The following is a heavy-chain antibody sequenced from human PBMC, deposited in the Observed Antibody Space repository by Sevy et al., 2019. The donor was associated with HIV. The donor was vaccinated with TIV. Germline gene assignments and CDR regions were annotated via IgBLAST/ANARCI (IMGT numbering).Heavy chain of an antibody. J-gene: IGHJ1*01. CDR3: ARVYRGDAEYFQH. CDR2: IKQDGSEK. CDR1: GFTFSNFW. Sequence: GGSLRLSCAASGFTFSNFWMSWVRQAPGKGLEWVANIKQDGSEKYYVDCVKGRFTISRDNAKNSLYLQMNSLRAEDTAVYYCARVYRGDAEYFQHWGQGTLVTVSS. V-gene: IGHV3-7*01. D-gene: IGHD3-10*01.